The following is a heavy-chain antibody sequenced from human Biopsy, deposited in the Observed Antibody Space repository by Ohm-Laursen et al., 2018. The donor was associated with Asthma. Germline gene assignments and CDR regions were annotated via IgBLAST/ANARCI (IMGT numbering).Heavy chain of an antibody. CDR1: GAYIGSRDHH. CDR2: VFWCGTT. Sequence: TLSLTCTVGGAYIGSRDHHWSWIRQSPGTGLAWIGFVFWCGTTHYNRSLERRLSISIDTTRNEFSMTLRSVTAADTAVYFCARVASYGDLYFGIDVWGPGTTVSVS. CDR3: ARVASYGDLYFGIDV. J-gene: IGHJ6*02. V-gene: IGHV4-30-4*01. D-gene: IGHD4-17*01.